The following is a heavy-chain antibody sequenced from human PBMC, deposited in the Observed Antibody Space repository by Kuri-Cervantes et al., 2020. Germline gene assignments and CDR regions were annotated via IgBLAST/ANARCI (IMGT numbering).Heavy chain of an antibody. CDR3: ARGSGYASSWGFDY. V-gene: IGHV3-13*01. CDR2: IGTAGDT. Sequence: GGSLRLSCAASGFTFSSYDMHWVRQATGKGLEWVSAIGTAGDTYYPGSAKGRFTISRDNSNNTLHLQMNSLRVEDTAVYYCARGSGYASSWGFDYWGRGTLVTVSS. J-gene: IGHJ4*02. CDR1: GFTFSSYD. D-gene: IGHD6-13*01.